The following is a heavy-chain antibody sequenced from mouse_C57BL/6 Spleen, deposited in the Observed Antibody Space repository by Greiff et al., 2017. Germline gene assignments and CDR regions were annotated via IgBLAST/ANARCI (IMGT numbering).Heavy chain of an antibody. CDR1: GYTFPEST. CDR3: ARHGDFFYAMDY. V-gene: IGHV1-62-2*01. CDR2: FYPGSGSI. Sequence: QVQLQQSGAELVKPGASVKLSCKASGYTFPESTIHWVKRRSGRGLEWIGWFYPGSGSIKYNEKFKDKATLTADKSSSTGYMELSRLTSEDSAVYFCARHGDFFYAMDYWGQGTSVTVSS. D-gene: IGHD3-3*01. J-gene: IGHJ4*01.